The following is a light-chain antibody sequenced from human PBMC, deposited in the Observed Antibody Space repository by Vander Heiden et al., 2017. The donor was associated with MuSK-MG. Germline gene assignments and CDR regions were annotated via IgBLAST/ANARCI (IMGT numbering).Light chain of an antibody. J-gene: IGKJ4*01. CDR1: QSISSW. CDR2: KAS. Sequence: DIQMTQSPSTLSASVGDRVTITCRASQSISSWLAWYQQKPGKAPKLLIYKASSLESGVPSRFSGSGSGTEFTLTISSLQPDDFATYYCQHENSSSITFGGGTKVEIK. CDR3: QHENSSSIT. V-gene: IGKV1-5*03.